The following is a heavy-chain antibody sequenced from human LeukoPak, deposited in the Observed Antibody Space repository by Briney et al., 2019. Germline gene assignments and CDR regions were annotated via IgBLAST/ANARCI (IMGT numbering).Heavy chain of an antibody. CDR2: IYPGNSDT. CDR3: ARNGDSNYWCFDL. J-gene: IGHJ2*01. D-gene: IGHD4-17*01. CDR1: GYSFTSYW. V-gene: IGHV5-51*01. Sequence: GESLKISCKGSGYSFTSYWIAWVRQMPGKGLEWMGIIYPGNSDTRYSPSFQGQVTISADRSINTAYLQWSSLKASDTAMYYCARNGDSNYWCFDLWGRGTLVSVSS.